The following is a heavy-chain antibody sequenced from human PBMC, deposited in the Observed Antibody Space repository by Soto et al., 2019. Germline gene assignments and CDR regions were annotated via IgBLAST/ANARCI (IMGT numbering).Heavy chain of an antibody. CDR2: TYYRSKWYN. CDR3: ASDRLYGYSSSWRNNWFDP. CDR1: GDSGSSNSAA. V-gene: IGHV6-1*01. J-gene: IGHJ5*02. D-gene: IGHD6-13*01. Sequence: SQTLSLTCAISGDSGSSNSAAWNWIRQSPSRGLEWLGRTYYRSKWYNDYAVSVKSRITINPDTSKNTFSLQLNSVTPEETAVYYCASDRLYGYSSSWRNNWFDPWGQGTLVTVSS.